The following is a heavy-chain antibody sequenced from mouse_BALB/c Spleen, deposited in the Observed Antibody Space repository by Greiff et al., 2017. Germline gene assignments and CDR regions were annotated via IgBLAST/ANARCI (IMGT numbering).Heavy chain of an antibody. CDR1: GYTFTSYW. D-gene: IGHD1-1*01. V-gene: IGHV1-69*02. CDR2: IDPSDSYT. J-gene: IGHJ3*01. CDR3: AVYGSHFAY. Sequence: VQLQQPGAELVKPGASVKLSCKASGYTFTSYWMHWVKQRPGQGLEWIGEIDPSDSYTNYNQKFKGKATLTVDKSSSTAYMQLSSLTSEDSAVYYCAVYGSHFAYWGQGTLVTVSA.